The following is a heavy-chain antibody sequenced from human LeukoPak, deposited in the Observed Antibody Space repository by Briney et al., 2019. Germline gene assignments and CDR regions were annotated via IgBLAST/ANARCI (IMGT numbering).Heavy chain of an antibody. CDR3: AREAYDSSAYYFDY. D-gene: IGHD3-22*01. CDR2: ISYDGINK. CDR1: GFTFSNYA. Sequence: GGSLRLSCAASGFTFSNYAMHWVRQAPGKGLEWVALISYDGINKYYADSVKGRFTISRDNSKNTLYLLMHSLRPEDTAVYYCAREAYDSSAYYFDYWGQGALVAVSS. V-gene: IGHV3-30-3*01. J-gene: IGHJ4*02.